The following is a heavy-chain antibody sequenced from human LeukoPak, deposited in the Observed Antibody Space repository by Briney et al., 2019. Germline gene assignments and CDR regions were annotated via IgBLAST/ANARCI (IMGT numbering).Heavy chain of an antibody. V-gene: IGHV3-21*01. CDR1: GVTFSSYS. D-gene: IGHD3-22*01. CDR3: AREREYYDGSSGYPTHYFDY. CDR2: ISSSSSYI. J-gene: IGHJ4*02. Sequence: GGSLRLSCAASGVTFSSYSMNWVRQAPGKGLEWVSSISSSSSYIYYADSVKGRFTISRDNAKNSLYLQMNSLRAEDTAVYYCAREREYYDGSSGYPTHYFDYWGQGTLVTVSS.